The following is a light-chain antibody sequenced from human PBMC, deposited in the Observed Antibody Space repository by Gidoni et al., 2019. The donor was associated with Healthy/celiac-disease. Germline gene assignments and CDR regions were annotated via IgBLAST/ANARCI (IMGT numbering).Light chain of an antibody. CDR2: GAS. CDR3: QQYGSSTQT. J-gene: IGKJ1*01. V-gene: IGKV3-20*01. Sequence: IVLTPSPGTLSLSPGERATLSCRASQSVSSSYLAWYQQKPGQAPRLLIYGASSRATGIPDRFSGSGSGTDFTLTISRLEPADFAVYYCQQYGSSTQTFGQGTKVEIK. CDR1: QSVSSSY.